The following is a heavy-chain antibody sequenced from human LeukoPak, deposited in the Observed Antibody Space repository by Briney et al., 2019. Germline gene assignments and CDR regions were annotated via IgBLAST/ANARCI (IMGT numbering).Heavy chain of an antibody. D-gene: IGHD1-14*01. V-gene: IGHV3-53*01. CDR3: ASGLPPGIIDY. J-gene: IGHJ4*02. Sequence: GGSLRPSCAASGFTVSSNYMTWVRQAPGKGLEWVSVIYSGGSTYYADSVTGRFTISRDDSKHTLYLQMNSLGAEDTAVYYCASGLPPGIIDYWGQGTLVTVSS. CDR2: IYSGGST. CDR1: GFTVSSNY.